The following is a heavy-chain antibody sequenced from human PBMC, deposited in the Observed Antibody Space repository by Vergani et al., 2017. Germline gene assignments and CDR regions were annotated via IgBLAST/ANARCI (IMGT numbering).Heavy chain of an antibody. V-gene: IGHV3-30*18. Sequence: QVQLVESGGGVVQPGTSLRLSCVVSGFALNRHAMYWVRQAPGKGLEWVVRIPFDGTNKYYPDLVKGRFTISRDIAKNTLYLQMNSLRAEDTAVYYCAKDRPCSSTISCMFTDYWGQGTLVTVSS. CDR2: IPFDGTNK. D-gene: IGHD2-2*01. CDR3: AKDRPCSSTISCMFTDY. J-gene: IGHJ4*02. CDR1: GFALNRHA.